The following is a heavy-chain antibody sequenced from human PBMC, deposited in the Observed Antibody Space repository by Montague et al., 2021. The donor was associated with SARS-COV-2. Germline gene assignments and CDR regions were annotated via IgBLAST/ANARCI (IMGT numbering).Heavy chain of an antibody. CDR3: ARGRYGGAAY. CDR1: GGSFSGYY. J-gene: IGHJ4*02. CDR2: INPSGGT. V-gene: IGHV4-34*01. Sequence: SETLSLTCAVYGGSFSGYYWSWIRQPPGTGLEWIGEINPSGGTNYNRSLESRVTISADTSKKQFSLKFSSVSAAATAVYYCARGRYGGAAYWGQGTLVTVTS. D-gene: IGHD1-26*01.